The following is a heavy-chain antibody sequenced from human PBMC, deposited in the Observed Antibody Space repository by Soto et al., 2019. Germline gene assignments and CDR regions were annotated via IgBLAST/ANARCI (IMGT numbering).Heavy chain of an antibody. Sequence: TSETLSLTCTVSGGSISSYYWSWIRQPPGKGLEWIGYIYYSGSTNYNPSLKSRVTISVDTSKNQFSLKLSSVTAADTAVYYCARLGIAVAGPGDYWGQGTLVTVSS. CDR1: GGSISSYY. J-gene: IGHJ4*02. V-gene: IGHV4-59*08. CDR3: ARLGIAVAGPGDY. CDR2: IYYSGST. D-gene: IGHD6-19*01.